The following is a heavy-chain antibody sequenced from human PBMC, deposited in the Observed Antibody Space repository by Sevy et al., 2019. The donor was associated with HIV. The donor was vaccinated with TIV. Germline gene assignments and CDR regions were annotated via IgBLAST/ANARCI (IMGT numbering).Heavy chain of an antibody. D-gene: IGHD5-12*01. CDR2: ISSDSSRI. J-gene: IGHJ6*02. V-gene: IGHV3-48*01. Sequence: GGSLILSCAASGFTFSNYDMNWVRQAPGKGVEWVSYISSDSSRIYYADSVKGRLTISRDNAKNSLYVQMNRLRAEDTAVYYCAREGGYTDQGMDVWGQGTTVTVSS. CDR3: AREGGYTDQGMDV. CDR1: GFTFSNYD.